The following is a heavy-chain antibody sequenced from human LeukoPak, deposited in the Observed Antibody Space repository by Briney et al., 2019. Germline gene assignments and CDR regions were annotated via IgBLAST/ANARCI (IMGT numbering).Heavy chain of an antibody. D-gene: IGHD3-3*01. J-gene: IGHJ4*02. CDR3: ARGGNYDFWSGYRNNYFDY. Sequence: ASVKVSCKASGYTFTSYGINWVRQATGQGLEWMGWMNPNSGNTGYAQKFQGRVTMTRNTSISTAYMELSSLRSEDTAVYYCARGGNYDFWSGYRNNYFDYWGQGTLVTVSS. V-gene: IGHV1-8*02. CDR1: GYTFTSYG. CDR2: MNPNSGNT.